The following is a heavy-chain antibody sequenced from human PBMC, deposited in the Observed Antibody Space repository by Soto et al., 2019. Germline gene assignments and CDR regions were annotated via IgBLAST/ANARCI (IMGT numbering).Heavy chain of an antibody. CDR2: IIPIFGTA. CDR3: ARGQTGGGWGYYFDY. Sequence: QVQLVQSGAEVKKPGSSVKVSCKASGGTFSSYAIDWVRQAPGQGLEWMGGIIPIFGTADYAQKVQGRVTITADESTSTAYMELRSLRSEDTTRYYCARGQTGGGWGYYFDYWGQGTLVTVSS. V-gene: IGHV1-69*12. CDR1: GGTFSSYA. D-gene: IGHD3-16*01. J-gene: IGHJ4*02.